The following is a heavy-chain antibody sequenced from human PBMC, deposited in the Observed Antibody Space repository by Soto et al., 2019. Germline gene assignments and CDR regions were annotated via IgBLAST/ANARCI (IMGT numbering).Heavy chain of an antibody. CDR1: GFSFSSYD. Sequence: QVQLVESGGGVVQPGRSLRLSCAASGFSFSSYDMHWVRQAPGKGLEWVAVISYDGSKKYYADSVKGRFTISRDNSKKPLYLQINNMRAEDTAVYYCARQVYDSSGLDYWGQGTLVTVSS. CDR3: ARQVYDSSGLDY. J-gene: IGHJ4*02. CDR2: ISYDGSKK. D-gene: IGHD3-22*01. V-gene: IGHV3-30*03.